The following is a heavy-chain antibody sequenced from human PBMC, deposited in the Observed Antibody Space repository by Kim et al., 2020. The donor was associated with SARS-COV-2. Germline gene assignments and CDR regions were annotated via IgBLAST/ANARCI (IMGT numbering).Heavy chain of an antibody. CDR3: ARSTYYYGSGSYFGTVMDWFGP. Sequence: SETLSLTCTVSGGSISSSSYYWGWIRQPPGKGLEWIGSIYYSGSTYYNPSLKSRVTISVDTSKNQFSLKLSSVTAADTAVYYCARSTYYYGSGSYFGTVMDWFGPWGQGTLVTVSS. J-gene: IGHJ5*02. CDR1: GGSISSSSYY. CDR2: IYYSGST. D-gene: IGHD3-10*01. V-gene: IGHV4-39*01.